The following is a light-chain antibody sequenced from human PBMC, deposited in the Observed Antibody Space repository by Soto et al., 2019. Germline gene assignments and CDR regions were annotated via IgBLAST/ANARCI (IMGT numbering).Light chain of an antibody. V-gene: IGLV1-40*01. J-gene: IGLJ2*01. CDR1: SSNIGSYYD. CDR3: QSYGNLLSHVV. CDR2: GDN. Sequence: QSVLTQPPSVSGAPGQRVTISCTGSSSNIGSYYDVHWYQQLPGTVPKLLIYGDNNRPSGVPDRFSGSKSGTSASLAITGLPAEDAAYYCRQSYGNLLSHVVFGGGTKVTVL.